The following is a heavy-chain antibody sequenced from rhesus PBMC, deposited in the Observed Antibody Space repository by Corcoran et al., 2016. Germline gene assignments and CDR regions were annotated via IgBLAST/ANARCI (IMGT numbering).Heavy chain of an antibody. Sequence: EVQLVQSGAEVKKPGASVKISCKTSGYTFIDYYLHWVRRAPGKGLEWRGHVDPEEVEAIHAHKFQDIVTITADTSTDTAYMELSSLRSEDTAVYYCATAAFDYWGQGVLVTVSS. V-gene: IGHV1-111*02. J-gene: IGHJ4*01. CDR3: ATAAFDY. CDR2: VDPEEVEA. CDR1: GYTFIDYY.